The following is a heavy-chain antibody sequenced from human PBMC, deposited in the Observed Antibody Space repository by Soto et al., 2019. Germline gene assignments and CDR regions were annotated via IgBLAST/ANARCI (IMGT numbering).Heavy chain of an antibody. V-gene: IGHV3-30-3*01. D-gene: IGHD3-10*01. Sequence: QVQLVASGGGVVQQGRSLTLSCEASGFTFRRHAIHWLRQAPGKALGWVAVISRDGSNEYYEDSVKGRFTISRDNSKNTLFLQLNSLRLEDTAVYYCARSRNGGVADSFDYWGQGTLVTVSS. J-gene: IGHJ4*02. CDR3: ARSRNGGVADSFDY. CDR2: ISRDGSNE. CDR1: GFTFRRHA.